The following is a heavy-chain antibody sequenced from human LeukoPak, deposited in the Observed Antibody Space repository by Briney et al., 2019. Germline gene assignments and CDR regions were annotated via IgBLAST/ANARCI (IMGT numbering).Heavy chain of an antibody. Sequence: SQTLSLTCTVSGGSISGGGHYWGWIRQHPGKGLEWIGYIYYSGSTYYNPSLKSRVTISVDTSNNQFSLKLSSVTAADTAVYYCARSGYDGFDYWGQGTLVTVSS. CDR3: ARSGYDGFDY. D-gene: IGHD5-12*01. CDR2: IYYSGST. V-gene: IGHV4-31*03. J-gene: IGHJ4*02. CDR1: GGSISGGGHY.